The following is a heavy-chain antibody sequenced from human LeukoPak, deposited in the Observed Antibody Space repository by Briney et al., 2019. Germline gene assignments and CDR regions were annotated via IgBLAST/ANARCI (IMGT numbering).Heavy chain of an antibody. CDR3: AGDRLTQAIDY. J-gene: IGHJ4*02. CDR1: GYTFTSYY. V-gene: IGHV1-46*01. Sequence: ASVKVSCKASGYTFTSYYMHWVRQAPGQGLEWMGIINPSGGSTSYAQKFQGRVTMTRDTSTSTVYMELSSLRSEDTAVYYCAGDRLTQAIDYWGQGTLVTVSS. CDR2: INPSGGST. D-gene: IGHD6-6*01.